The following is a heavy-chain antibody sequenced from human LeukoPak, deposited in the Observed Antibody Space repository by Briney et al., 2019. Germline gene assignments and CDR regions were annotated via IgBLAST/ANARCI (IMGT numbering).Heavy chain of an antibody. J-gene: IGHJ3*01. V-gene: IGHV3-23*01. CDR2: IRGSDGTT. CDR1: GFTFSSYA. CDR3: AKRCVRGWSTDAFDF. Sequence: TGGSLRLSCAASGFTFSSYAMSWVRQAPGKGLEWVSTIRGSDGTTYYADSVKGRFTISRDNSKNTLYLQMNSLRAEDTAVYYCAKRCVRGWSTDAFDFWGQGTKVTVSS. D-gene: IGHD6-19*01.